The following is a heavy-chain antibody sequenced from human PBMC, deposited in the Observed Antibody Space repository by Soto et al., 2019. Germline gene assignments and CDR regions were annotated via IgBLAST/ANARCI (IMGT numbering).Heavy chain of an antibody. Sequence: QVQLVQSGAEVKKPGSSVKVSCKASGGTFSSYAISWVRQAPGQGLEWMGGIIPIFGTANYAQKFQGRVRITADESTSTAYMELSSLRSEDTAVYYCARDEHIVVVTAIHYYYYGMDVWGQGTTVTVSS. D-gene: IGHD2-21*02. CDR3: ARDEHIVVVTAIHYYYYGMDV. V-gene: IGHV1-69*01. CDR1: GGTFSSYA. J-gene: IGHJ6*02. CDR2: IIPIFGTA.